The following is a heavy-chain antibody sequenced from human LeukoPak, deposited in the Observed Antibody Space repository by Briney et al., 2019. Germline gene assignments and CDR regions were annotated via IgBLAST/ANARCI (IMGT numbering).Heavy chain of an antibody. CDR1: GITFSNYA. CDR2: ISGSGDFT. J-gene: IGHJ4*02. D-gene: IGHD3-22*01. Sequence: QPGGSLRLSCATSGITFSNYAMSWVRQAPGKGLEWVSAISGSGDFTYYADSVKGRFTISRDNSKNTLYLQMNSLRAEDTAVYYCAKTGNYYDSGHLDYWGQGTLVTVSS. V-gene: IGHV3-23*01. CDR3: AKTGNYYDSGHLDY.